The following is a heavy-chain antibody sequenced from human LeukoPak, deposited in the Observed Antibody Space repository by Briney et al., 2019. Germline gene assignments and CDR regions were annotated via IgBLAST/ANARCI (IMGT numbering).Heavy chain of an antibody. J-gene: IGHJ6*04. Sequence: GGSLRLSCAASEFIVSINYMTWVRQAPGKGLEWVSYISSSGSTIYYADSVKGRFTISRDNAKNSLYLQMNSLRAEDTAVYCCAELGITMIGGVWGKGTTVTISS. CDR2: ISSSGSTI. D-gene: IGHD3-10*02. V-gene: IGHV3-11*04. CDR1: EFIVSINY. CDR3: AELGITMIGGV.